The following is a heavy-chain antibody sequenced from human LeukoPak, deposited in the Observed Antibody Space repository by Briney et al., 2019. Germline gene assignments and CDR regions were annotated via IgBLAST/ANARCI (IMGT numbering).Heavy chain of an antibody. CDR2: LSDNGGVT. V-gene: IGHV3-23*01. CDR3: AKDRGHFVYDY. Sequence: GGSLRLSCAASGFTFSNYAMSWVRQTPEKGLEWVSSLSDNGGVTYYADSVKGRFTISRDNSKNTLYLQMNSLRVEDAARYYCAKDRGHFVYDYRGQGTLVTVSS. CDR1: GFTFSNYA. D-gene: IGHD2-21*02. J-gene: IGHJ4*02.